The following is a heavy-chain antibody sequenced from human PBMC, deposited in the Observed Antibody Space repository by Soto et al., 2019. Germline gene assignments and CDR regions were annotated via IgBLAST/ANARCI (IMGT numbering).Heavy chain of an antibody. CDR3: AKDRPHPREAKRLENPYGITFDP. J-gene: IGHJ5*02. D-gene: IGHD1-1*01. CDR1: GFTFSSYA. CDR2: ISGSGGST. Sequence: GGSLRLSCAASGFTFSSYAMSWVRQAPGKGLEWVSAISGSGGSTYYADSVKGRFTISRDNSKNTLYLQMNSLRAEDTAVYYCAKDRPHPREAKRLENPYGITFDPWGQGTLVTVSS. V-gene: IGHV3-23*01.